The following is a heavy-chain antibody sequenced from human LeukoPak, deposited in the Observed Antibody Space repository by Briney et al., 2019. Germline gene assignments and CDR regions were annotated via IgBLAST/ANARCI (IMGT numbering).Heavy chain of an antibody. CDR2: INLNSGGT. D-gene: IGHD2-2*01. V-gene: IGHV1-2*02. J-gene: IGHJ6*02. CDR1: GYSFTGYY. Sequence: ASVKVSFYCSGYSFTGYYMHWVWLAPGQGLEWMGWINLNSGGTNYAQKFQGRVTMTRDTSISTAYMELSRLRSDDTAVYYCAGVYCSSTSSPHTTQHYYGMDVWGQGTTVTVSS. CDR3: AGVYCSSTSSPHTTQHYYGMDV.